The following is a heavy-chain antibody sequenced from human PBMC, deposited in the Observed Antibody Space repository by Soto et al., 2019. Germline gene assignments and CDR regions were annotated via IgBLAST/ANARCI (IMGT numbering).Heavy chain of an antibody. J-gene: IGHJ3*01. D-gene: IGHD3-3*01. V-gene: IGHV3-23*01. CDR1: GFTFDSYA. CDR2: ISGSADGT. Sequence: EVKLLESGGGLAQPGGSLRLSCVGSGFTFDSYAISWVRQAPGERLPWIAAISGSADGTDYAHSVRGRFTTSRDNAKKTVHLQMDTLRVEDTAVYFCAKDTVGGYSFWSGYYSDGLDVWGQGTQVSVS. CDR3: AKDTVGGYSFWSGYYSDGLDV.